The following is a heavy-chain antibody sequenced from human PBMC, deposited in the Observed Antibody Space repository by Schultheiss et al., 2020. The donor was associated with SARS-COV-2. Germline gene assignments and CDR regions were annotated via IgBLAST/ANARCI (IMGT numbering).Heavy chain of an antibody. CDR3: ARAYCSSTSCRRPDAFDI. CDR2: IKQDGSEK. V-gene: IGHV3-7*02. CDR1: GFTFSSYC. J-gene: IGHJ3*02. Sequence: GESLKISCAASGFTFSSYCMSWVRQAPGKGLEWVANIKQDGSEKYYVDSVKGRFTISRDNSKNTLYLQMNSLRAEDTAVYYCARAYCSSTSCRRPDAFDIWGQGTMVTVSS. D-gene: IGHD2-2*01.